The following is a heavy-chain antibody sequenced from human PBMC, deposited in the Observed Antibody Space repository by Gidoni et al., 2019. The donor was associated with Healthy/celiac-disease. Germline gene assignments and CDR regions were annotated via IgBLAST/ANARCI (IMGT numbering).Heavy chain of an antibody. V-gene: IGHV1-8*01. CDR1: GDTFTSYD. CDR3: ARDPDSSGYFDY. D-gene: IGHD3-22*01. Sequence: QVQLVQSGAEVKKPGASAKGVGKASGDTFTSYDINGVRQATGQGLEWMGWMNPNSGNTGYAQKFQGRVTMTRNTSISTAYMELSSLRSEDTAVYYCARDPDSSGYFDYWGQGTLVTVSS. CDR2: MNPNSGNT. J-gene: IGHJ4*02.